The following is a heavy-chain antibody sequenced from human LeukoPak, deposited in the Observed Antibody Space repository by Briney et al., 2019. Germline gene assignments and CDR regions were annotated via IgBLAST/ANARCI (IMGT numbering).Heavy chain of an antibody. CDR3: ARDLAGGSGRPS. CDR2: IYHSGST. V-gene: IGHV4-39*07. J-gene: IGHJ1*01. Sequence: SETLSLTCTVSDGSISSSSYYWGWIRQPPGKGLEWIGSIYHSGSTYYNPSLKSRVTISVDTSKNQFSLKLSSVTAADTAVYYCARDLAGGSGRPSWGQGTLVTVSS. D-gene: IGHD3-10*01. CDR1: DGSISSSSYY.